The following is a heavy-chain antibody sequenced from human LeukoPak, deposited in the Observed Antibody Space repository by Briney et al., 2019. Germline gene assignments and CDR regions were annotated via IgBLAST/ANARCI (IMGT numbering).Heavy chain of an antibody. D-gene: IGHD5-24*01. CDR1: GFTFSSYA. V-gene: IGHV3-23*01. CDR3: AKDGMATISYYFDY. CDR2: ISGSGGST. Sequence: GGSMRLSCAASGFTFSSYAMSWVRQAPGKGLEWVSAISGSGGSTYYADSVKGRFTISRDNSKNTLYLQMNSLGAEDTAVYYCAKDGMATISYYFDYWGQGTLVTVSS. J-gene: IGHJ4*02.